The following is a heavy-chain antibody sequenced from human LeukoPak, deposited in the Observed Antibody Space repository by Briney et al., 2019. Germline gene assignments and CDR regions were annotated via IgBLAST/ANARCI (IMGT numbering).Heavy chain of an antibody. D-gene: IGHD3-3*01. CDR1: GYTFTSYG. CDR2: INPNSGGT. CDR3: ARDAGLGFLEWFSPSYYYYMDV. V-gene: IGHV1-2*02. J-gene: IGHJ6*03. Sequence: ASVKVSCKASGYTFTSYGVTWVRQAPGQGLEWMGWINPNSGGTNYAQTFQGRVTMTRDTSISTAYMELSRLRSDDTAVYYCARDAGLGFLEWFSPSYYYYMDVWGKGTTVTVSS.